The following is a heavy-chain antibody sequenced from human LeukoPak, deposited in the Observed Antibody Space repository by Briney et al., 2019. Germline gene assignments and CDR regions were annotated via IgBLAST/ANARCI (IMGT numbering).Heavy chain of an antibody. J-gene: IGHJ4*02. CDR1: GGSISSYY. D-gene: IGHD5-24*01. CDR3: AKMATITKDLDY. V-gene: IGHV4-59*01. CDR2: IYYSGSN. Sequence: SETLSLTCTVSGGSISSYYWSWLRQPPGKGLEWLGYIYYSGSNNYNPSRKSRVTISVDTSKNQFSLKLSSVTAADTAVYYCAKMATITKDLDYWGQGTLVTVSS.